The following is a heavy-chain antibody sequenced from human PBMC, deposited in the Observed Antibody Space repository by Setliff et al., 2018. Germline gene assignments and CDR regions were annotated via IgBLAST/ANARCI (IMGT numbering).Heavy chain of an antibody. J-gene: IGHJ4*02. CDR1: GVTVSTNY. Sequence: TGGSLRLSCAASGVTVSTNYMTWVRQTPGKGLECVSVAYSGGSTYYADSVKGRFTISRDNSKNTVYLQMTSLRVEDTAVYYCARGAFGNGLNFRYFDYWGQGTLVTVSS. CDR2: AYSGGST. V-gene: IGHV3-53*01. D-gene: IGHD3-16*01. CDR3: ARGAFGNGLNFRYFDY.